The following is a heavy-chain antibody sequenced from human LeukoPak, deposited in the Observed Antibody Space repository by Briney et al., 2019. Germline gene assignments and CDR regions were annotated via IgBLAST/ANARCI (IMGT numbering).Heavy chain of an antibody. Sequence: PGGSLRLSCVASGFTFSSYAVTWVRQAPGKGLEWVSAISGSGGSTYYADSVKGRFTISRDNSKNTLYLQMNSLRAEGTAVYSCAKTKGYPYYFDYWSQGILVTVSS. J-gene: IGHJ4*02. D-gene: IGHD6-13*01. V-gene: IGHV3-23*01. CDR1: GFTFSSYA. CDR2: ISGSGGST. CDR3: AKTKGYPYYFDY.